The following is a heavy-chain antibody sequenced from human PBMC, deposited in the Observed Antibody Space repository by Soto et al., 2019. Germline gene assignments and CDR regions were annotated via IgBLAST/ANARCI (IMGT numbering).Heavy chain of an antibody. Sequence: QVQLVQSGAEVKKPGSSVTVSCKDSGGTFSSYTISWVRQAPGQGLEWMGGIIPIFGTVNYAQKFQGRVTITADESTSTAYMELSSLRSEDTAVYYCARGNHRWLQLWYFDLWGLGTLVTVSS. J-gene: IGHJ2*01. D-gene: IGHD5-12*01. V-gene: IGHV1-69*12. CDR1: GGTFSSYT. CDR3: ARGNHRWLQLWYFDL. CDR2: IIPIFGTV.